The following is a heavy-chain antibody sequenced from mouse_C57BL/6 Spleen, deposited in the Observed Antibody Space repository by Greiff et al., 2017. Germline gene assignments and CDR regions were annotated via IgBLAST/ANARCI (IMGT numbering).Heavy chain of an antibody. CDR3: ARQITTVAMDY. Sequence: EVQLVESGGDLVKPGGSLKLSCAASGSTFSSSGMSWVRQTPDKRLEWVATISSGGSYTYYPDSVKGRFTISRDNAKNTLYLQMSSRKAEDEAMYYCARQITTVAMDYWGQGTSVTVSS. CDR1: GSTFSSSG. CDR2: ISSGGSYT. J-gene: IGHJ4*01. D-gene: IGHD1-1*01. V-gene: IGHV5-6*01.